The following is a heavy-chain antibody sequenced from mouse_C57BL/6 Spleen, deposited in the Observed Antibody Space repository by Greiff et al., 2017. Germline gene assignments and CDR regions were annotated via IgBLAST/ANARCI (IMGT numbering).Heavy chain of an antibody. V-gene: IGHV14-4*01. CDR1: GFNIKDDY. J-gene: IGHJ3*01. CDR2: IDPENGDT. CDR3: TTDGSSLFAY. Sequence: EVQLQQSGAELVRPGASVKLSCTASGFNIKDDYMHWVKQRPEQGLEWIGWIDPENGDTEYASKFQGKATITADTSSNTAYQQLSSLTTEDTAVYYCTTDGSSLFAYRGQGTLVTVSA. D-gene: IGHD1-1*01.